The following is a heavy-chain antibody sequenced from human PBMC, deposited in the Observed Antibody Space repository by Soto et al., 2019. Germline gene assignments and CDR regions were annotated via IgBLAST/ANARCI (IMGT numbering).Heavy chain of an antibody. CDR1: GFTFSSYR. CDR3: ARLMYYDFWSGHPWAFDI. CDR2: IKQDGSEK. Sequence: EVQLVESGGGRVQPGGSLRLSCAASGFTFSSYRMTWVRQAPGKGLEWVASIKQDGSEKNYVDSVKGRFTISRDNAKNSLQLQMNSLRAEDTAVYYCARLMYYDFWSGHPWAFDIWGQGTMVTVSS. D-gene: IGHD3-3*01. V-gene: IGHV3-7*01. J-gene: IGHJ3*02.